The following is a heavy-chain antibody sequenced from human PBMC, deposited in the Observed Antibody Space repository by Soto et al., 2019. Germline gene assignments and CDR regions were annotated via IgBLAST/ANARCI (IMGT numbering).Heavy chain of an antibody. CDR2: IIPIFGTA. Sequence: QVQLVQSGAEVKKPGSSVKVSCKASGGTFSSYAISWVRQAPGQGLEWMGGIIPIFGTANYAQKFQGRVTITEDESTSTAYMELSSLRSEDTAVYYCAREPHYYDSSGYHPYYYYGMDVWDQGTTVTVSS. CDR1: GGTFSSYA. J-gene: IGHJ6*02. V-gene: IGHV1-69*12. D-gene: IGHD3-22*01. CDR3: AREPHYYDSSGYHPYYYYGMDV.